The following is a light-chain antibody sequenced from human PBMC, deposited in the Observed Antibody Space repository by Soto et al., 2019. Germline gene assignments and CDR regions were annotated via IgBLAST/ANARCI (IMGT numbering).Light chain of an antibody. V-gene: IGKV3-20*01. J-gene: IGKJ4*01. CDR1: QSVTSSY. Sequence: EIVLTQSPGTLSLSPGERATLSCRASQSVTSSYLAWYQQKPGQAPRLLIYGASSRATGIPDRFSASGSGTDFTLTISRLETEDFAVYYCQHYGSSPRNFGGGTKVEIK. CDR2: GAS. CDR3: QHYGSSPRN.